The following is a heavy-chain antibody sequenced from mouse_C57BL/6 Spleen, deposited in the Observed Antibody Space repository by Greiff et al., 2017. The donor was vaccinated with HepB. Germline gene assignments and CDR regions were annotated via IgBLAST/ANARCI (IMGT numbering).Heavy chain of an antibody. CDR1: GFSFNTYA. D-gene: IGHD1-1*01. Sequence: EVQVVESGGGLVQPKGSLKLSCAASGFSFNTYAMNWVRQAPGKGLEWVARIRSKSNNYATYYADSVKDRFTISRDDSESMLYLQMNNLKTEDTAMYYCVRQGSSDAMDYWGQGTSVTVSS. CDR2: IRSKSNNYAT. CDR3: VRQGSSDAMDY. J-gene: IGHJ4*01. V-gene: IGHV10-1*01.